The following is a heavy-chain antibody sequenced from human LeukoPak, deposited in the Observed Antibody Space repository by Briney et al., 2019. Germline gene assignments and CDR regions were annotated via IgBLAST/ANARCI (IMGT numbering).Heavy chain of an antibody. CDR1: GGSISSYY. CDR2: IYYSGST. Sequence: SETLSLTCTVSGGSISSYYWSWIRQPPGKGPEWIGYIYYSGSTNYNPSLKSRVTISVDTSKNQFSLKLSSVTAADTAVYYCARGIVVVPAASLRGLSSGPNWFDPWGQGTLVTVSS. CDR3: ARGIVVVPAASLRGLSSGPNWFDP. D-gene: IGHD2-2*01. V-gene: IGHV4-59*01. J-gene: IGHJ5*02.